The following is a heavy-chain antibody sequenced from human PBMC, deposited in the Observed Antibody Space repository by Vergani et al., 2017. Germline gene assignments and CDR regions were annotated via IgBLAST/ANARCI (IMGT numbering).Heavy chain of an antibody. CDR2: ISWNSGSI. CDR1: GFTFDDYA. Sequence: EVQLVESGGGLVQPGRSLRLSCAASGFTFDDYAMHWVRQAPGKGLEWVSGISWNSGSIGYADSVKGRFTISRDNTKNSLYLQMNSLRAEEPALYYCAKTDYDFWSGYLNWGQGTLVTVSS. J-gene: IGHJ4*02. V-gene: IGHV3-9*01. D-gene: IGHD3-3*01. CDR3: AKTDYDFWSGYLN.